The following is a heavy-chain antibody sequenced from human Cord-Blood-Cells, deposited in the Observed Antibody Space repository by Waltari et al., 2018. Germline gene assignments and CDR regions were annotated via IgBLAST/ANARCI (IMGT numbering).Heavy chain of an antibody. Sequence: QVQLQESGPGLVKPSQTLSLTCTVSGGPISSGGYYWSWIRQHPGKGLEWIGYIYYSGSTYYNPSLKSRVTISVDTSKNQFSLKLSSVTAADTAVYYCAREAGGSVSDDIVATTPDYWGQGTLVTVSS. D-gene: IGHD5-12*01. CDR3: AREAGGSVSDDIVATTPDY. CDR2: IYYSGST. J-gene: IGHJ4*02. V-gene: IGHV4-31*03. CDR1: GGPISSGGYY.